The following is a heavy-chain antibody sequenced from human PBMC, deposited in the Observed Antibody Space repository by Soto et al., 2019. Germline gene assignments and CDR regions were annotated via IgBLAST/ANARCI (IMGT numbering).Heavy chain of an antibody. V-gene: IGHV1-69*02. Sequence: QVQLVQSGAEVKKPGSSVKVSCKASGGTFSTYTISWVRQAPGQGLEWMGRIIPFIGMATYAQKFQGRVTITADRSTTTAYMELSSLRSEDTAVYYCASEGGDGDYCFDYWGQGSLVTVSS. CDR2: IIPFIGMA. J-gene: IGHJ4*02. D-gene: IGHD4-17*01. CDR3: ASEGGDGDYCFDY. CDR1: GGTFSTYT.